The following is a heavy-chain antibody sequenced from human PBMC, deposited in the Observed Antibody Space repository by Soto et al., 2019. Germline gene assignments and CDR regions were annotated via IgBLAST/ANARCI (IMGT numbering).Heavy chain of an antibody. CDR1: GYSFSSHA. D-gene: IGHD6-13*01. V-gene: IGHV1-69*06. J-gene: IGHJ4*02. Sequence: QVQLEQSGSEVKKSGSSVKVSCKASGYSFSSHAITWVRQAPGQGLEWMGGIIPVFGTPNYAQKFQGRVTISADKSTNTSSLELRSLRSEDTAVYYCARGGALSTSWYWGDGLDSWGQGTQVTVSS. CDR3: ARGGALSTSWYWGDGLDS. CDR2: IIPVFGTP.